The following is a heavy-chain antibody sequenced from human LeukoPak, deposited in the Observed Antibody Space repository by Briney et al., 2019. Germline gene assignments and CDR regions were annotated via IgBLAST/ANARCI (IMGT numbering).Heavy chain of an antibody. V-gene: IGHV3-7*01. Sequence: GGSLRLSCAASGFIFRNYWLAWVRQAPGKGLEWVANIKQDGSEKYYVDSVKGRFTISRDNAKNSLYLQMNSLRAEDTAVYYCARGAAAAYWGQGTLVTVSS. J-gene: IGHJ4*02. CDR3: ARGAAAAY. D-gene: IGHD6-13*01. CDR1: GFIFRNYW. CDR2: IKQDGSEK.